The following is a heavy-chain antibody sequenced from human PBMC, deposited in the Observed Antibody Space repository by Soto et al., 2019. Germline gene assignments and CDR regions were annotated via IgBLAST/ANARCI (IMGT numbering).Heavy chain of an antibody. J-gene: IGHJ6*02. Sequence: GESLKISCKGSGYSFTSYWISWVRQMPGKGLEWMGRIDPSDTYTNYSPSFQGHVTITADKSISTAYLQWSSLKASDTAMYYCTSLGAWYSSSWHGMDVCGQRPTGAV. CDR3: TSLGAWYSSSWHGMDV. CDR1: GYSFTSYW. V-gene: IGHV5-10-1*01. CDR2: IDPSDTYT. D-gene: IGHD6-13*01.